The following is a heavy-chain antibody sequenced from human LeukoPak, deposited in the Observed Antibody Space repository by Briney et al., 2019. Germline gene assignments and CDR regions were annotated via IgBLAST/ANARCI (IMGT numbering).Heavy chain of an antibody. J-gene: IGHJ4*02. CDR2: ISGSGGSK. CDR1: GFTFSSYA. V-gene: IGHV3-23*01. CDR3: AKAVMYYYDSSGYPTDY. D-gene: IGHD3-22*01. Sequence: GGSLRLSCVASGFTFSSYAMSWVRQAPGKGLEWVSAISGSGGSKYYEDSVKGRFTISRDNSKNTLYLRMNSLRAEDTAVYYCAKAVMYYYDSSGYPTDYWGQGTLVTVSS.